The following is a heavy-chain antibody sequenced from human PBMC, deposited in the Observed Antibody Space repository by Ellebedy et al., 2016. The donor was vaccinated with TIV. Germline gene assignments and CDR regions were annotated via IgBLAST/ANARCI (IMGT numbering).Heavy chain of an antibody. CDR2: MNPNSGNT. J-gene: IGHJ4*02. CDR3: ARMDSWCSSTSCSQSY. V-gene: IGHV1-8*01. Sequence: ASVKVSXXASGYTFTSYDINWVRQATGQGLEWMGWMNPNSGNTGYAQKFQGRVTITADESTSTAYMELSSLRSEDTAVYYCARMDSWCSSTSCSQSYWGQGTLVTVSS. D-gene: IGHD2-2*01. CDR1: GYTFTSYD.